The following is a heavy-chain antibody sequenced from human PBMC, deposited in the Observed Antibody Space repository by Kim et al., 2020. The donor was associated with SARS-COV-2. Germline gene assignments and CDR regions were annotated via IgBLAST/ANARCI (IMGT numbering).Heavy chain of an antibody. J-gene: IGHJ6*02. V-gene: IGHV3-23*01. CDR2: ISGSGGST. CDR1: GFTFSSYA. D-gene: IGHD2-2*01. CDR3: AKEGLGYCSSTSCYRQGYYYYGMDV. Sequence: GGSLRLSCAASGFTFSSYAMSWVRQAPGKGLEWVSAISGSGGSTYYADSVKGRFTISRDNSKNTLYLQMNSLRAEDTAVYYCAKEGLGYCSSTSCYRQGYYYYGMDVWGQGTTVTVSS.